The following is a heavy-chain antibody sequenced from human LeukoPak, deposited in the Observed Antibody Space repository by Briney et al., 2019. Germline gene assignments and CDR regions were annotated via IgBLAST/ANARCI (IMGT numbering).Heavy chain of an antibody. CDR1: GFTFSRFC. D-gene: IGHD3-10*01. V-gene: IGHV3-48*02. Sequence: GGSLRLSCAASGFTFSRFCMNWVRQAPGKGLEWVSYITSSSSTIYYADSVKGRFTISRDNAKNSLYLQMNSLRDEDTAVYYCARGDGSGRYCIEYWGQGTLVAVAS. CDR2: ITSSSSTI. J-gene: IGHJ4*02. CDR3: ARGDGSGRYCIEY.